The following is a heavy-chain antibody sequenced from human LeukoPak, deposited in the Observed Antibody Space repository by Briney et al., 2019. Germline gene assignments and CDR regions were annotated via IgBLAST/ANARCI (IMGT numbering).Heavy chain of an antibody. D-gene: IGHD2-2*01. CDR2: IYYSGST. CDR1: GGSISSSSYY. Sequence: SETLSLTCTVSGGSISSSSYYWGWIRQPPGKGLEWIGIIYYSGSTYYNPSLKSRLTISVDTSKNQFSLKLSSVTAADTAVYYCARRGYCSSTSCYEYWFDPWGQGTLVTVSS. J-gene: IGHJ5*02. V-gene: IGHV4-39*01. CDR3: ARRGYCSSTSCYEYWFDP.